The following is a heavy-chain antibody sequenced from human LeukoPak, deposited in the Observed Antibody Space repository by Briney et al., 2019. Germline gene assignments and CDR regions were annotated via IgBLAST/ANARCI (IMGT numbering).Heavy chain of an antibody. V-gene: IGHV3-11*06. CDR2: ISSSSSYT. CDR3: ARVTLEDAFDI. J-gene: IGHJ3*02. CDR1: GFTFRGFL. Sequence: GGSLRLSCAASGFTFRGFLMSWIRQAPGKGLEWVSYISSSSSYTNYADSVKGRFTISRDNAKNSLYLQMNSLRAEDTAVYYCARVTLEDAFDIWGQGTMVTVSS.